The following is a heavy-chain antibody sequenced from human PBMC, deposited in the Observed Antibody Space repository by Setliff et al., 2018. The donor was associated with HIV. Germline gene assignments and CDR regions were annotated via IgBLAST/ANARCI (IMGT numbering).Heavy chain of an antibody. CDR2: INTNSGNP. CDR3: ARDKPRNFDWSGNWFDP. D-gene: IGHD3-9*01. V-gene: IGHV7-4-1*02. CDR1: GYTFTSYA. J-gene: IGHJ5*02. Sequence: ASVKVSCKASGYTFTSYAMNWVRQAPGQGLEWMGWINTNSGNPTYAQGFTGRFVFSLDTSVSTAYLQISSLKAEDTAVYYCARDKPRNFDWSGNWFDPWGQGTLVTVSS.